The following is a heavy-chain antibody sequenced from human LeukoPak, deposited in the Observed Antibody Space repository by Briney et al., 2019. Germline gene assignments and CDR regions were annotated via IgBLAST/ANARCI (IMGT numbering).Heavy chain of an antibody. CDR3: ARALRYNWNDVFGY. CDR2: INAGNGNT. D-gene: IGHD1-1*01. J-gene: IGHJ4*02. Sequence: ASVKVSCKASGYTFTSYAMHWVRPAPGQRPEGMGWINAGNGNTKYSQKFQGRVTITRDTSASTAYMELSSLRSEDTAVYYCARALRYNWNDVFGYWGQGTLVTVSS. CDR1: GYTFTSYA. V-gene: IGHV1-3*01.